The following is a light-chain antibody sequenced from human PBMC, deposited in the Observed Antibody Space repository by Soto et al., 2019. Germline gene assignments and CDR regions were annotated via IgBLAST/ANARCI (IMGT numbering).Light chain of an antibody. J-gene: IGLJ1*01. CDR3: SSYTSSNTRV. V-gene: IGLV2-14*01. CDR1: SSDVGGYNY. Sequence: QSVLTQPASVSGSPGQSITISCTGTSSDVGGYNYVSWYQQDPGKAPKLMIYEVSNRPSGVSNRFSGSKSGNTASLTISGLQAEEEADYYCSSYTSSNTRVLGTGTKVTVL. CDR2: EVS.